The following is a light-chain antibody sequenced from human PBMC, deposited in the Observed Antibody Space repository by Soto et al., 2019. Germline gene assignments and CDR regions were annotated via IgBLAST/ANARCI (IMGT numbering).Light chain of an antibody. CDR2: DAS. Sequence: EIVLTQSPATLSLSPGERATLSCRASQSVSSYLAWYQQKPGQAPRLLIYDASNRATGIPARFSGSGSGTDCTLTISSLEPEDFAVYYCQQRSNWPPWTFGKGNKVEIK. V-gene: IGKV3-11*01. CDR1: QSVSSY. CDR3: QQRSNWPPWT. J-gene: IGKJ1*01.